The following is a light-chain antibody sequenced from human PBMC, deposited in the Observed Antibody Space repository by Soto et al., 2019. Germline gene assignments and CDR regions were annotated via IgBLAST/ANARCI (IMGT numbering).Light chain of an antibody. J-gene: IGLJ2*01. Sequence: QAALTQPASVSGSPGQSITVSCTGTSSEVGAYNLVSWDQHHPGKAPKLLIFEGSKRPSGVSNRCSGYKSGNTASLTISGLQAEDEADYHCCSYGGFSTFVVFGGGTKVTVL. CDR1: SSEVGAYNL. V-gene: IGLV2-23*03. CDR2: EGS. CDR3: CSYGGFSTFVV.